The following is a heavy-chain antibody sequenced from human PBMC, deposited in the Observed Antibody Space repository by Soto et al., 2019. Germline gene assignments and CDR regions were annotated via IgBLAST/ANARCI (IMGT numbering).Heavy chain of an antibody. CDR3: AKGLAYYYDSNSFDY. CDR2: ISAGGGST. Sequence: EVQLLESGGGLVQPGGSLRLSCAASGFTFSNYAMSWVRQAPGKGLEWVSSISAGGGSTYYADSVKGRFTISRDSSKNTLFLQMSSLRAEETAVYYCAKGLAYYYDSNSFDYWGQGTLVTVSS. CDR1: GFTFSNYA. D-gene: IGHD3-22*01. J-gene: IGHJ4*02. V-gene: IGHV3-23*01.